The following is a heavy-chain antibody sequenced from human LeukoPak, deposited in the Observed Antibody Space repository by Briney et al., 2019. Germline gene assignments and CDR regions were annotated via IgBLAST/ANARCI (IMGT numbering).Heavy chain of an antibody. Sequence: SETLSLTCDVFGGSFTDYFWTWIRQSPGKGLEWIGEINDYTANTNYNPSLNSRVSIPLEKSKNQFSLELRSVTAADTAVYYCARGRIAKIVVVHSFHYGMDVWGQGTRLPSP. J-gene: IGHJ6*02. V-gene: IGHV4-34*01. D-gene: IGHD3-22*01. CDR2: INDYTANT. CDR1: GGSFTDYF. CDR3: ARGRIAKIVVVHSFHYGMDV.